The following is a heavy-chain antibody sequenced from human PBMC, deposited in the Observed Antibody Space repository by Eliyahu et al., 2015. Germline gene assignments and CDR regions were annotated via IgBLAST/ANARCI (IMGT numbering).Heavy chain of an antibody. V-gene: IGHV1-3*01. J-gene: IGHJ6*02. Sequence: QVQLVQSGAEVKKPGASVKVSCKASGYTFTSYAMHWVRQAPGQRLEWMGWINAGNGNTKYSQKFQGRVTITRDTSASTAYMELSSLRSEDTAVYYCARDPARGAVAGTIPYYYYYYGMDVWGQGTTVTVSS. CDR2: INAGNGNT. CDR3: ARDPARGAVAGTIPYYYYYYGMDV. D-gene: IGHD6-19*01. CDR1: GYTFTSYA.